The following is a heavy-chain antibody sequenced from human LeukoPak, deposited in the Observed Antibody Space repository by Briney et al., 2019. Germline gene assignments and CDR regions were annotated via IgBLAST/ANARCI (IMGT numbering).Heavy chain of an antibody. CDR1: GFTFSSYA. V-gene: IGHV3-64D*06. J-gene: IGHJ4*02. Sequence: GGSLRLSCSASGFTFSSYAMHWVRQAPGKGLEYVSSISSNGGSTYYADSVKGRFTISRDNSKNTLFLQMSSLRTEDTAVYYCVRDTSYCSGGRCFATYSFDYWGQGTRVTVSS. CDR3: VRDTSYCSGGRCFATYSFDY. CDR2: ISSNGGST. D-gene: IGHD2-15*01.